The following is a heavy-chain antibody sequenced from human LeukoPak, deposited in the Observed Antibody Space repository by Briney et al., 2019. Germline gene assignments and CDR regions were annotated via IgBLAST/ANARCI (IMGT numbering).Heavy chain of an antibody. J-gene: IGHJ3*02. V-gene: IGHV2-70*11. Sequence: SGPTLVNPTQTLTLTCTFSGFSLSTSGMCVSWIRQPAGKALEWLARIDWDDDKYYSTSLKTRLTISKDTSKNQVVLTMTNMDPVDTATYYCARSQIVGATWVAFDIWGQGTMVTVSS. CDR3: ARSQIVGATWVAFDI. D-gene: IGHD1-26*01. CDR2: IDWDDDK. CDR1: GFSLSTSGMC.